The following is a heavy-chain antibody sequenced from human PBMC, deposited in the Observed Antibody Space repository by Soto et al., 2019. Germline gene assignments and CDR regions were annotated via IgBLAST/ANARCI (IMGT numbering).Heavy chain of an antibody. CDR1: GFPFAPST. J-gene: IGHJ3*02. D-gene: IGHD3-10*01. CDR3: ARDGLSGGDAFDI. CDR2: MNYRGIT. V-gene: IGHV4-31*02. Sequence: VQLLQSGGGLVQPGGSLTLSCGVSGFPFAPSTMSWVRQAPGKGLEWIGYMNYRGITYYNPSLKSRLTISEDTSKNHFSLNLNSVTAADTAVYYCARDGLSGGDAFDIWGQGTMVVVSS.